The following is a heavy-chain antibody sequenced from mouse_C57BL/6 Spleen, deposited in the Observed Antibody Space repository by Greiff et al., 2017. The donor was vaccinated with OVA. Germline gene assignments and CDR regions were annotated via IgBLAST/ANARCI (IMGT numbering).Heavy chain of an antibody. Sequence: VKLVESGAELVKPGASVKISCKASGYAFSSYWMNWVKQRPGKGLEWIGQIYPGDGDTNYNGKFKGKATLTADKSSSTAYMQLSSLTSEDSAVYFCARRKFYCDYDRGFDYWGQGTTLTVSS. CDR2: IYPGDGDT. V-gene: IGHV1-80*01. CDR3: ARRKFYCDYDRGFDY. J-gene: IGHJ2*01. CDR1: GYAFSSYW. D-gene: IGHD2-4*01.